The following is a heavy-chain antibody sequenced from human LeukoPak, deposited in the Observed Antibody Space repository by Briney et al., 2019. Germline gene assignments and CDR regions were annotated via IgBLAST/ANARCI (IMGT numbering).Heavy chain of an antibody. V-gene: IGHV3-15*07. Sequence: GGSLRLPCVASGFTFSNAWMTWVRQSPGMGLEWVGRIKSHTNGGTSEYAAPVKGRFTISREDSKNTLYLQMNSPKPEDTAMYYCTTHSVTVSGTHFWGQGALVTVSS. J-gene: IGHJ4*01. CDR3: TTHSVTVSGTHF. CDR2: IKSHTNGGTS. D-gene: IGHD6-19*01. CDR1: GFTFSNAW.